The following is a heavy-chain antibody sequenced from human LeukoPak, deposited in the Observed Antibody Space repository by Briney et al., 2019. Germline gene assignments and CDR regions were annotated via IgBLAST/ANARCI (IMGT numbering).Heavy chain of an antibody. Sequence: GRSLRLSCAASGFTFSSYAMHWVRQAPGKGLEWVAVISYDGSNKYYADSVKGRFTISRVNSKNTLYLQMNSLRAEDTAVYYCARDRFQQLVPFDYWGQGTLVTVSS. J-gene: IGHJ4*02. CDR1: GFTFSSYA. CDR2: ISYDGSNK. D-gene: IGHD6-13*01. CDR3: ARDRFQQLVPFDY. V-gene: IGHV3-30*01.